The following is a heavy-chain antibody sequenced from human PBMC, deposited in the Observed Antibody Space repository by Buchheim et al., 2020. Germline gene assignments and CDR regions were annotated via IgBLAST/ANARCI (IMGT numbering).Heavy chain of an antibody. CDR3: ARGQVGTGPYYYYGMDV. CDR1: GFTFSSYS. D-gene: IGHD2-21*02. J-gene: IGHJ6*02. V-gene: IGHV3-48*01. Sequence: EVQLVESGGGLVQPGGSLRLSCAASGFTFSSYSMNWVRQAPGKGLEWVSYISSSSSTIYYADSVKGRFPISRDNAKNSLYLQMNSLRAEDTAVYYCARGQVGTGPYYYYGMDVWGQGTT. CDR2: ISSSSSTI.